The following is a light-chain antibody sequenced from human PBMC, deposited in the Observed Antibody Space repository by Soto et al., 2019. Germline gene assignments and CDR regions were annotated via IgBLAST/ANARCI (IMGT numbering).Light chain of an antibody. CDR1: SSDVGGYNY. CDR2: DVS. CDR3: CSYAGTYIYV. V-gene: IGLV2-11*01. Sequence: QSALTQPRSVSGSPGQSVTIPCTGTSSDVGGYNYVSWFQQHPGKAPKVMIYDVSKRPSGVPDRFSGSKSGNTASLTISGLQAEDEADYYCCSYAGTYIYVFGTGTKATVL. J-gene: IGLJ1*01.